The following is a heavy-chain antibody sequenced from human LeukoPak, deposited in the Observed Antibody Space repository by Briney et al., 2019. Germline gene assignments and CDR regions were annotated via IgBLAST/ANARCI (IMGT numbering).Heavy chain of an antibody. Sequence: KSGGSLRLSCAASGFTLTSYSMNWVRQAPGKGLEWVSSISSSSSYIYYADSVKGRFTISRDNAKNSLYLQMNSLRAEDTAVYYCARTERPARYEAILSHMDVWGKGTTVTVSS. D-gene: IGHD2-15*01. J-gene: IGHJ6*03. CDR2: ISSSSSYI. CDR3: ARTERPARYEAILSHMDV. CDR1: GFTLTSYS. V-gene: IGHV3-21*01.